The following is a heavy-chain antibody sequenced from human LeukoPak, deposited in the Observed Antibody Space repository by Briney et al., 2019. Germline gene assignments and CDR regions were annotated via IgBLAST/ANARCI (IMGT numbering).Heavy chain of an antibody. CDR1: GFTFSGHW. D-gene: IGHD5-24*01. J-gene: IGHJ4*02. CDR3: ARHGNYNFDS. Sequence: PGGSLRLSCAASGFTFSGHWMSWVRQAPGKGLEWEADIKEDGSQKSYVDSVKGRFTISRDNTQNSLHLQMNSLRAEDTAVYYCARHGNYNFDSWGQGTLVTVSS. V-gene: IGHV3-7*05. CDR2: IKEDGSQK.